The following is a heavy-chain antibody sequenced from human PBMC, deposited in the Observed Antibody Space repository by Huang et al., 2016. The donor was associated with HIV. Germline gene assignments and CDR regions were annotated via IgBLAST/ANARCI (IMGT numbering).Heavy chain of an antibody. J-gene: IGHJ4*02. CDR3: ARGFQAKPGDY. Sequence: EVHLVESGGGLVRPGRSLRLSGAASGFTFRSYWMNWVRQAPGGGLEWVANINLDGSEGFYVDSVRGRFTISRDNANNSVSLQLNSLKAEDTGVYYCARGFQAKPGDYWGQGTLVTVSS. CDR2: INLDGSEG. V-gene: IGHV3-7*01. CDR1: GFTFRSYW.